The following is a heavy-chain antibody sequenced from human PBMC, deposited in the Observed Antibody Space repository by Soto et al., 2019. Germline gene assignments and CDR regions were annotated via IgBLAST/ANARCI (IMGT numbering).Heavy chain of an antibody. CDR1: GYTFTSYA. V-gene: IGHV1-3*01. J-gene: IGHJ4*02. Sequence: ASVKVSWKASGYTFTSYAMHWVRQAPGQRLEWMGWINAGNGNTKYSQKFQGRVTITRDTSASTAYMELSSLRSEDTAVYYCARDTSNYYDSSGYILGGNYFDYGGQETLVTVSS. CDR2: INAGNGNT. D-gene: IGHD3-22*01. CDR3: ARDTSNYYDSSGYILGGNYFDY.